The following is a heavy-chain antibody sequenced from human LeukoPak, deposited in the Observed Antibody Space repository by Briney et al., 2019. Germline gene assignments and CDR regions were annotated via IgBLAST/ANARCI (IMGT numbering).Heavy chain of an antibody. Sequence: SETLSLTCDVSGASISATNWWTWVRLPPGKGLEWIGEVSHSETTNYSPSLKGRVRLSVDRATNQFSLRLTSVTAADTAVYYCAKESGRGTFALWGQGTIVTVSS. D-gene: IGHD3-10*01. CDR2: VSHSETT. CDR3: AKESGRGTFAL. V-gene: IGHV4-4*02. J-gene: IGHJ3*01. CDR1: GASISATNW.